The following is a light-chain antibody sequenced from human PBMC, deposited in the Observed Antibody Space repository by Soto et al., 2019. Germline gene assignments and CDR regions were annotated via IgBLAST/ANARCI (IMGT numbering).Light chain of an antibody. CDR2: KAS. V-gene: IGKV1-5*03. CDR3: QQYNSYPLT. J-gene: IGKJ4*01. CDR1: QRISSW. Sequence: DIYMTQSPSTLSASVGDRVTITCRASQRISSWLAWYQQKPGKAPKLLIYKASTLESGVPSRFSGSGSGTEFTLTISSLHPEDSATYYCQQYNSYPLTFGGGTKVEIK.